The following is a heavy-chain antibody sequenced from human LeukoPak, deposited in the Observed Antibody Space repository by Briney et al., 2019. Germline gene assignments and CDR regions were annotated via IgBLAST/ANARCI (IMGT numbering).Heavy chain of an antibody. V-gene: IGHV1-24*01. J-gene: IGHJ4*02. CDR3: ARGIAAAGRYDY. D-gene: IGHD6-13*01. Sequence: AASVKVSCKVSGYTLTELSMHWVRQAPGKGLEWMGGFDPEDGETIYAQKFQGRVTMTEDTSTDTAYMELSSLRSEDTAVYYCARGIAAAGRYDYWGQGTLVTVSS. CDR1: GYTLTELS. CDR2: FDPEDGET.